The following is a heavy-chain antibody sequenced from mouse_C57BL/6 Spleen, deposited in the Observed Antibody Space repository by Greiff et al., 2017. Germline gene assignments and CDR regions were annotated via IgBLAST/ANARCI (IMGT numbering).Heavy chain of an antibody. V-gene: IGHV1-15*01. CDR2: IDPETGGT. D-gene: IGHD1-1*02. J-gene: IGHJ1*03. CDR1: GYTFTDYE. CDR3: TREDYPRYFDV. Sequence: QVQLQQSGAELVRPGASVTLSCKASGYTFTDYEMHWVKQTPVHGLEWIGAIDPETGGTAYNQKFKGKAILTADKSSSTAYMELRSLTSEDSAVYYCTREDYPRYFDVWGTGTTVTVSS.